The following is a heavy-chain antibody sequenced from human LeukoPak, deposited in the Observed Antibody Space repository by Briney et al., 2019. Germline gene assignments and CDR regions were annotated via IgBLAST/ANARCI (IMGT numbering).Heavy chain of an antibody. Sequence: GGSLRLSCAASGFTFSDYAMSWVRQAPGKGLEWVSFISGGAGVTYYTDSVKGRFTISRDNSKTTLSLQMNSLRAEDTAVYYCAKSFDSSSWFYFDYWGQGTPVTVSS. CDR1: GFTFSDYA. V-gene: IGHV3-23*01. CDR2: ISGGAGVT. D-gene: IGHD6-13*01. J-gene: IGHJ4*02. CDR3: AKSFDSSSWFYFDY.